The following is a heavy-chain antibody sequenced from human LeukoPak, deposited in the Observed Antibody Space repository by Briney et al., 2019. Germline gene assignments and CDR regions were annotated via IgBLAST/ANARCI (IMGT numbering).Heavy chain of an antibody. V-gene: IGHV1-2*02. CDR1: GYTFTGYY. J-gene: IGHJ4*02. Sequence: ASVKVSCKASGYTFTGYYMHWVRQAPGQGLEWMGWINPNSGGTNYAQKFQGRVTMTRDTSISTAYMELSRLRSDDTAVYYCARIPPGYSSGWFDYWGQGTLVTVSS. CDR3: ARIPPGYSSGWFDY. CDR2: INPNSGGT. D-gene: IGHD6-19*01.